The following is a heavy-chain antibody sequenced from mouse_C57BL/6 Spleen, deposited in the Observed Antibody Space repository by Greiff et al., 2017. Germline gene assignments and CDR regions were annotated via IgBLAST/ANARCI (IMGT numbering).Heavy chain of an antibody. CDR3: AKPGDDYYYGSSWFAY. CDR1: GFSLTSYG. J-gene: IGHJ3*01. V-gene: IGHV2-3*01. D-gene: IGHD1-1*01. CDR2: IWGDGST. Sequence: VQLQQSGPGLVAPSQSLSITCTVSGFSLTSYGVSWVRQPPGKGLEWLGVIWGDGSTNYHSALISRLSISKDNSKSQVFLKLNSLQTDDTATYYCAKPGDDYYYGSSWFAYWGQGTLVTVSA.